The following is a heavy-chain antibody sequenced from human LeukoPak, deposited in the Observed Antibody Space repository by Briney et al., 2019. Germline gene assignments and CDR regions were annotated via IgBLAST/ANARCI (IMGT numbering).Heavy chain of an antibody. D-gene: IGHD6-19*01. CDR2: INHSGST. V-gene: IGHV4-34*01. CDR1: GGSFCGYL. J-gene: IGHJ4*02. CDR3: ARASGIAVAVSDY. Sequence: SETLSLTCAVYGGSFCGYLWGWLPQPPGKGLGWIGEINHSGSTNYNPSLKSRVTISVDTSKNQFSLKLSSVTAADTAVYYCARASGIAVAVSDYWGQGTLVTVSS.